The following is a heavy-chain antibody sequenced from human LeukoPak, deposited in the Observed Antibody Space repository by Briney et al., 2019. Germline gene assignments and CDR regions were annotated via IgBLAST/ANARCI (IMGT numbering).Heavy chain of an antibody. Sequence: PSETLSLTCTVSGGSISSYYWSWIRQPPGKGLEWIGYIYYSGSTNYNPSLKSRVTISVDKSKNQFSLKLSSVTAADTAVYYCARGYYDSSGYYSGFDYWGQGTLVTVSS. CDR1: GGSISSYY. D-gene: IGHD3-22*01. J-gene: IGHJ4*02. V-gene: IGHV4-59*12. CDR3: ARGYYDSSGYYSGFDY. CDR2: IYYSGST.